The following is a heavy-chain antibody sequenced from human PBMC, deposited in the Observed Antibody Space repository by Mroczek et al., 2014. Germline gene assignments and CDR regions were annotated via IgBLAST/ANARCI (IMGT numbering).Heavy chain of an antibody. CDR1: GFTFSSYA. CDR2: ISYDGSNK. D-gene: IGHD6-13*01. J-gene: IGHJ4*02. CDR3: ARGSVGLDSSSWLDHYDY. V-gene: IGHV3-30-3*01. Sequence: VQLVQSGGGVVQPGRSLRLSCAASGFTFSSYAMHWVRQAPGKGLEWVAVISYDGSNKYYADSVKGRFTISRDNSKNTLYLQMNSLRAEDTAVYYCARGSVGLDSSSWLDHYDYWGQGTLVTVSS.